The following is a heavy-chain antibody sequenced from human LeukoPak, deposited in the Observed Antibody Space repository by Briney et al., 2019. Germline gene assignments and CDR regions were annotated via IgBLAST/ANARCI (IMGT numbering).Heavy chain of an antibody. V-gene: IGHV3-30*02. Sequence: PGGSLRLSCAASGFTFSSYGMHWVRQAPGKGLEWVAFIRYDGSNKYYADSVKGRFTISRDNSKNTLYLHVNSLRAEDTAVYYCARGSPYSSSWFGYWGQGTLVTVSS. D-gene: IGHD6-13*01. J-gene: IGHJ5*01. CDR2: IRYDGSNK. CDR3: ARGSPYSSSWFGY. CDR1: GFTFSSYG.